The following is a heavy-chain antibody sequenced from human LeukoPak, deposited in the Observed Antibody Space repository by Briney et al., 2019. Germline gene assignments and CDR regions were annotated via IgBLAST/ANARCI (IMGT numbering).Heavy chain of an antibody. CDR2: INPSSGGT. J-gene: IGHJ5*02. Sequence: ASVKVSCKASGYTFTGYYMHWVRQAPGQGLEWMGWINPSSGGTNYAQKFQGRVTMTRDTSISTAYVELSSLRSEDTAVYYCAREDYYDSSVGIVWFDPWGQGTLVTVSS. D-gene: IGHD3-22*01. CDR3: AREDYYDSSVGIVWFDP. CDR1: GYTFTGYY. V-gene: IGHV1-2*02.